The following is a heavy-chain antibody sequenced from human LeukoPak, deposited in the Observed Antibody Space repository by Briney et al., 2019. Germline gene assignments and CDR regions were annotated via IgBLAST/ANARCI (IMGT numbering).Heavy chain of an antibody. D-gene: IGHD3-10*01. V-gene: IGHV3-30*02. CDR3: ARDGGSGSYYNPFDY. CDR2: IRYDGSNK. Sequence: GGSLRLSCAASGFTFSSYGMHWVRQAPGKGLEWVAFIRYDGSNKYYADSVKGRFTISRDNSKNTLYLQMNSLRAEDTAVYYCARDGGSGSYYNPFDYWGQGTLVTVSS. J-gene: IGHJ4*02. CDR1: GFTFSSYG.